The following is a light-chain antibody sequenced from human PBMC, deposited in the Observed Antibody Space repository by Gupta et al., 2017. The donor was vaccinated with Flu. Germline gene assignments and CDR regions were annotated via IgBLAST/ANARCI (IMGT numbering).Light chain of an antibody. CDR1: SSDVGGYNF. CDR3: SSYAGTNNLA. J-gene: IGLJ2*01. V-gene: IGLV2-8*01. CDR2: DLN. Sequence: QSALTQPPTASGSLGQSVTISCTGSSSDVGGYNFVSWYQQHSGKAPKLMIYDLNRRPSGVPVRFSGSRSGNTASLTVSGLQAEDEADYYCSSYAGTNNLAFGGGTRLTVL.